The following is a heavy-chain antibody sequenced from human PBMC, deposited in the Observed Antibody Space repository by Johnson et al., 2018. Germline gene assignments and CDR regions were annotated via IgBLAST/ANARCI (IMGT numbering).Heavy chain of an antibody. CDR1: GFSFRGDD. J-gene: IGHJ3*02. CDR3: VTRGSAFDI. CDR2: ISDDGSNK. V-gene: IGHV3-30*03. Sequence: QVQLVESGGGVVQPGRSLRLSCAASGFSFRGDDMHWVRQAPGKGLEWVAVISDDGSNKNYVDSVRGRFTISRDNSKNTLYLQMNSLRPDDTAVYYCVTRGSAFDIWGQGTMVTVSS.